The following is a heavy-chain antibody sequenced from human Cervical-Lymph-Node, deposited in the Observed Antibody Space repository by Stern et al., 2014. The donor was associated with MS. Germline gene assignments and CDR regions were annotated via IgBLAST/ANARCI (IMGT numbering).Heavy chain of an antibody. V-gene: IGHV1-2*06. CDR2: INVNTGGT. D-gene: IGHD5-24*01. CDR3: ARDYDGYQEDPRLDH. Sequence: QMQLVQSGAELKKPGASVKVSCKASGYTFTGFYLHWVRQAPGQGLAWVGRINVNTGGTRFSQKFQGRVVLAGDSSINTAYMEIKSLTSDDTAVYFCARDYDGYQEDPRLDHWGQGTLVSVSS. J-gene: IGHJ4*02. CDR1: GYTFTGFY.